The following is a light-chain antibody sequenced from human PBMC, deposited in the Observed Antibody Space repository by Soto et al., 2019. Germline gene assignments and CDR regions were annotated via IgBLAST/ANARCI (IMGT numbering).Light chain of an antibody. CDR2: DAS. V-gene: IGKV1-33*01. CDR3: QQFDSVPCT. Sequence: IQMTQSPSSLSASVGDRVTITCQASHDIKNYLIWYQQKAGRAPKLLIYDASSLGAGVSSRFSGGGSGTHFTLTITSLQPEDIATYYCQQFDSVPCTFGQGTKLEIK. J-gene: IGKJ2*02. CDR1: HDIKNY.